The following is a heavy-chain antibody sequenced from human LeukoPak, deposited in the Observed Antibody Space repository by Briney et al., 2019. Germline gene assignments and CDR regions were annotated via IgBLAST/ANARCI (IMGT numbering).Heavy chain of an antibody. D-gene: IGHD6-6*01. CDR2: INSNGGRT. J-gene: IGHJ4*02. Sequence: GGSLRLSCSASGFTFTNYAIHWVRQAPGKGLEYVSGINSNGGRTHYADPVRARFTISRDNSRNTVYLQMSSLRTEDTAVYYCVQSGNMAARVPVGLDQWGRGTLVTVSS. CDR1: GFTFTNYA. CDR3: VQSGNMAARVPVGLDQ. V-gene: IGHV3-64D*06.